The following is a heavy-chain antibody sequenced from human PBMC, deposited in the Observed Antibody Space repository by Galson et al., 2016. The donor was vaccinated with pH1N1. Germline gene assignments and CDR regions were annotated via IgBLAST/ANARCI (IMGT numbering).Heavy chain of an antibody. CDR2: ITPTDGST. J-gene: IGHJ3*02. Sequence: SVKVSCKASGYSFTRYYVHWVRQAPGQGLEWMGIITPTDGSTRYAQKLQGRVAMTRDTSTSTVYMELSSLRSEDRAVYYCARDPSYCGGDCYLGGAFDIWGQGTMVIVSS. CDR1: GYSFTRYY. D-gene: IGHD2-21*02. V-gene: IGHV1-46*04. CDR3: ARDPSYCGGDCYLGGAFDI.